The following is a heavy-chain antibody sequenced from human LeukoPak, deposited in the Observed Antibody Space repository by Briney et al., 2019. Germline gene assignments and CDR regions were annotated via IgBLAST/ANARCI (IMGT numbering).Heavy chain of an antibody. Sequence: PSDTLSLTCTVSGGSISSYYWSWIRQPPGKGLEWIGYIYTSGSTNYNPSLKSRVTISVDTSKNQFSLKLSSVTAADTAVYYCARRYCSGGSCYQIDYWGQGTLVTVSS. CDR3: ARRYCSGGSCYQIDY. J-gene: IGHJ4*02. V-gene: IGHV4-4*09. CDR1: GGSISSYY. CDR2: IYTSGST. D-gene: IGHD2-15*01.